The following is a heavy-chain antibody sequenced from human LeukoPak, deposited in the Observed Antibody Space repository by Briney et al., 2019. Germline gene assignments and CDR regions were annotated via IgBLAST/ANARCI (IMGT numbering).Heavy chain of an antibody. CDR1: GGSISSGSYY. D-gene: IGHD2-2*01. CDR3: AREGYCSSTSCYSGGYYYYYYMDV. Sequence: PSETLSLTCTVSGGSISSGSYYWSWIRQPAGKGLEWIGRIYTSGSTNYNPSLKSRVTISVDTSKSQFSLKLSSVTAADTAVYYCAREGYCSSTSCYSGGYYYYYYMDVWGKGTTVTVSS. CDR2: IYTSGST. J-gene: IGHJ6*03. V-gene: IGHV4-61*02.